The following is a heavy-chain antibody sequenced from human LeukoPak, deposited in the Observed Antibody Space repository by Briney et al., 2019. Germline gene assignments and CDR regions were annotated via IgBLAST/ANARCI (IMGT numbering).Heavy chain of an antibody. CDR1: GFTFSSYE. CDR2: TSSSGSTI. V-gene: IGHV3-48*03. J-gene: IGHJ3*02. Sequence: GSLRLSCAASGFTFSSYEMNWVRQAPGKGLEWVSYTSSSGSTIYYADSVKGRFTISRDNAKNSLYLQMNSLRAEDTAVYYCATPVIWTWGHDAFDIWGQGTMVTVSS. CDR3: ATPVIWTWGHDAFDI. D-gene: IGHD3/OR15-3a*01.